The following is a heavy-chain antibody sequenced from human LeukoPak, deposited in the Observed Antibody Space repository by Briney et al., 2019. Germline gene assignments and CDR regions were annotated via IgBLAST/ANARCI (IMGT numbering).Heavy chain of an antibody. CDR2: IRYDGSNK. CDR1: GFTFSSYG. V-gene: IGHV3-30*02. Sequence: PGGSLRLSCAASGFTFSSYGMHWVRQAPGKGLEWVAFIRYDGSNKYYADSVKGRFTISRDNAKNSLYLQMNSLRAEDTAVYYCAREGIYDMDVWGKGTTVTVSS. J-gene: IGHJ6*03. CDR3: AREGIYDMDV. D-gene: IGHD3-10*01.